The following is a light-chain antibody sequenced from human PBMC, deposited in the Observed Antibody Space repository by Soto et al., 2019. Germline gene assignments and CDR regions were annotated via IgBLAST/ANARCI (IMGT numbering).Light chain of an antibody. Sequence: QSALTQPASVSGSPGQSITISCTGTSSDVGGYNYVSWYQQHPGKAPKLMIYDVSNRPSGVSNRFSGSKSGNTASLAISGLQAEDEADYFCSSYTRSSGPSAVFGGGTPLTVL. CDR3: SSYTRSSGPSAV. V-gene: IGLV2-14*01. CDR1: SSDVGGYNY. J-gene: IGLJ7*01. CDR2: DVS.